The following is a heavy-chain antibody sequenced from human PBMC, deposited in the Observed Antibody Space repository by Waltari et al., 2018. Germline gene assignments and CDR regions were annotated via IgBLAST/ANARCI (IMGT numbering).Heavy chain of an antibody. CDR2: INHSGST. J-gene: IGHJ6*02. CDR1: GGSFSGYY. V-gene: IGHV4-34*01. CDR3: ARAGVVVIASYYYYGMDV. Sequence: QVQLQQWGAGLLKPSETLSLTCAVYGGSFSGYYWSWIRQPPGKGLEWIGEINHSGSTNYNPALKSRVTISVDTSKNQFSLKLSSVTAADTAVYYCARAGVVVIASYYYYGMDVWGQGTTVTVSS. D-gene: IGHD2-21*01.